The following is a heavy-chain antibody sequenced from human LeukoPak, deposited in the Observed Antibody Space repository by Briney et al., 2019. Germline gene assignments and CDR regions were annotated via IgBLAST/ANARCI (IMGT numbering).Heavy chain of an antibody. V-gene: IGHV3-21*01. CDR1: GFTFSSYS. J-gene: IGHJ4*02. D-gene: IGHD3-10*01. CDR2: ISSSSDYI. Sequence: PGGSLRLSCAASGFTFSSYSMNWVRQAPGKGLEWVSSISSSSDYIYYADSVKGRFTISRDNAKNPLYVQMNSLRAEDTAVYYCARGSGSGSYYPRFDYWGQGTLVTVSS. CDR3: ARGSGSGSYYPRFDY.